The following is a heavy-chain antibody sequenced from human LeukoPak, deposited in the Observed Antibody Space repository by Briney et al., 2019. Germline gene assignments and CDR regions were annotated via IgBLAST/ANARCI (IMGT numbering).Heavy chain of an antibody. CDR1: GGSISSSSYY. D-gene: IGHD2-2*02. Sequence: SSETLSLTCTVSGGSISSSSYYWGWIRQPPGKGLEWIGSIYYSGSTYYNPSLKSRVTISVDTSKNQFSLKLSSVTAADTAVYYCARSTSCYTCWFDPWGQGTLVTVSS. CDR3: ARSTSCYTCWFDP. V-gene: IGHV4-39*01. J-gene: IGHJ5*02. CDR2: IYYSGST.